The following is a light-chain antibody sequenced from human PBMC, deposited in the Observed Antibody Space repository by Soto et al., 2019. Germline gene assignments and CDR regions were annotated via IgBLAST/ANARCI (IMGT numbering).Light chain of an antibody. V-gene: IGKV3D-20*02. CDR2: DAS. CDR1: QSVSSSY. Sequence: EIEVTQSPGTLSLSPGERATLSCRASQSVSSSYLAWYQQKPGQAPRLLIYDASNRATGIPARFSGSGSGTDFTLTISSLEPEDFAVYYCQQRSNWPPFGQGTRLEIK. J-gene: IGKJ5*01. CDR3: QQRSNWPP.